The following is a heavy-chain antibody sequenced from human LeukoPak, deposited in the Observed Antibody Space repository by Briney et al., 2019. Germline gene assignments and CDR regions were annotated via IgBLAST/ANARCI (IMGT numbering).Heavy chain of an antibody. CDR2: IWYDGSNK. D-gene: IGHD3-10*01. CDR1: GFTFSSYG. CDR3: ARDRNYYGSGSYRGWFDP. J-gene: IGHJ5*02. Sequence: GRSLRLSCAASGFTFSSYGMHWVRQAPGKGLEWVAVIWYDGSNKYYADSVKGRFTISRDNSKNTLYLQMNSLRAEDTAVCYCARDRNYYGSGSYRGWFDPWGQGTLVTVSS. V-gene: IGHV3-33*01.